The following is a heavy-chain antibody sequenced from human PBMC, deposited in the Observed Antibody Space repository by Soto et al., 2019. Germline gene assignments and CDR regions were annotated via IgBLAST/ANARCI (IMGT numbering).Heavy chain of an antibody. Sequence: PTLVNPTQTLTLTCTFSGFSLSTSGVGVAWIRQPPGKPLEWLALIYWNDIKRYSPSLKSRLTITKDTSKNQVVLTMTSMDPVDTATYYCAHTRVPDTLDYWGQGTLVTVSS. V-gene: IGHV2-5*01. D-gene: IGHD2-2*01. CDR1: GFSLSTSGVG. CDR3: AHTRVPDTLDY. J-gene: IGHJ4*01. CDR2: IYWNDIK.